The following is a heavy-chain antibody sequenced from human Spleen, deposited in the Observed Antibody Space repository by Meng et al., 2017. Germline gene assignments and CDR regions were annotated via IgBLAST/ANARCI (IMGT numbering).Heavy chain of an antibody. D-gene: IGHD1-26*01. CDR1: GYTFTGFG. CDR3: ARGTPGRSYANY. CDR2: LGAHPGDT. V-gene: IGHV1-18*01. J-gene: IGHJ4*02. Sequence: QLQLVHFGAEGKKPGAQAMISCKASGYTFTGFGVCWVRQAPGQGLEWMTWLGAHPGDTSFAPKFLGRVTVTADTATATAYMELRSLRSDDTAVYYCARGTPGRSYANYWGPGTLVTVSS.